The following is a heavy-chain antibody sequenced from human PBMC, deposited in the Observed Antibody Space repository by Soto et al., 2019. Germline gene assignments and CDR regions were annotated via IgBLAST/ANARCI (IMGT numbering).Heavy chain of an antibody. D-gene: IGHD3-22*01. CDR2: IYYSGST. J-gene: IGHJ6*02. CDR1: GGSISSGDYY. CDR3: ARERVVTTPYYYYGMDV. V-gene: IGHV4-30-4*01. Sequence: QVQLQESGPGLVKPSQTLSLTCTVSGGSISSGDYYWSWIRQPPGKGLEWIGYIYYSGSTYYNPSLKSRVTISVDTSKNQFSLKLSSVTAADTAVYYCARERVVTTPYYYYGMDVWGQGTTVTVSS.